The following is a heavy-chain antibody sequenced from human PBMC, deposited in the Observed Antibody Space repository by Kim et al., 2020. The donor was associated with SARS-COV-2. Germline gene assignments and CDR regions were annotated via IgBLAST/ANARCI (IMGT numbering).Heavy chain of an antibody. J-gene: IGHJ4*02. Sequence: FQGRVTITADESTSTAYMELSSLRSEDTAVYYCARDRCSSTSCFRAGFDYWGQGTLVTVSS. V-gene: IGHV1-69*01. CDR3: ARDRCSSTSCFRAGFDY. D-gene: IGHD2-2*01.